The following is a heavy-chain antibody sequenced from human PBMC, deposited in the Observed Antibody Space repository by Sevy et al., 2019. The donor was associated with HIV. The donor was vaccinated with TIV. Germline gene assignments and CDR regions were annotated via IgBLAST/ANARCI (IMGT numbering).Heavy chain of an antibody. D-gene: IGHD3-10*01. Sequence: GGSLRLSCAASGFTFSSYAMSWVRQATGKGLEWVSGIDNDGDTYYPDSVKGRFTISRENGRDSLYLQMNSLRAGDTAVYYCARELYYGMDVWGQGTTVTVSS. CDR3: ARELYYGMDV. V-gene: IGHV3-13*01. CDR1: GFTFSSYA. J-gene: IGHJ6*02. CDR2: IDNDGDT.